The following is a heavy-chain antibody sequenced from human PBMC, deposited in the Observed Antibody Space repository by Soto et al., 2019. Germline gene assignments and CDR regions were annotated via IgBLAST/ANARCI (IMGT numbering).Heavy chain of an antibody. CDR3: AGGHYYFDY. J-gene: IGHJ4*02. CDR2: ISYDGSNK. Sequence: QVQLVESGGGVVQPGRSLRLSCAASGFPFSSYGMHWVRQAPGKGLEWVAHISYDGSNKHYTDSVKGRFTISRDNSKNMLYLQMSSLRAEDTAVSYCAGGHYYFDYCGQGTRVSVSS. CDR1: GFPFSSYG. D-gene: IGHD2-15*01. V-gene: IGHV3-30*03.